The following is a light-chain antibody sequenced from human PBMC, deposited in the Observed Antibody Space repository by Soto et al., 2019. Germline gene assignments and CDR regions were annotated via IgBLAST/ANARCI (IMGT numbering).Light chain of an antibody. CDR2: GAS. Sequence: EIVLTQSPGTLSLSPGERATLSCRASQSVSSSYLAWYQQKPGQAPRLLIYGASSRATGIPDRFSGSGSGTDFTITISRLETEDCAVYYCQQYGSSTWTFGQGTKVEIK. J-gene: IGKJ1*01. CDR1: QSVSSSY. CDR3: QQYGSSTWT. V-gene: IGKV3-20*01.